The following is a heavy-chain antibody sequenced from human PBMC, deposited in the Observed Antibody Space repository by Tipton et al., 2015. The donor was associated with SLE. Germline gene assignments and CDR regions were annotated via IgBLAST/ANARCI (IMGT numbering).Heavy chain of an antibody. Sequence: TLSLTCTVSGGSISSHYWSWIRQPPGKGLEWIGYIYYSGSTNYNPSLKSRVTISVDTSKKQFSLKLSSVTAADTAVYYCARSGGFGELLFDYWGQGTLVTVSS. D-gene: IGHD3-10*01. J-gene: IGHJ4*02. V-gene: IGHV4-59*11. CDR3: ARSGGFGELLFDY. CDR2: IYYSGST. CDR1: GGSISSHY.